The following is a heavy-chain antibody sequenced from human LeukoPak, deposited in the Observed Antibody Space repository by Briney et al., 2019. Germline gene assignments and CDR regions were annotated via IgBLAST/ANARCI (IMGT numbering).Heavy chain of an antibody. Sequence: ASVKVSCKASGYTFTGYYMHWVRQAPGQGLEWMGWINLNSGGTDYAQKFQGRVTMTRDTSISTAYMALSRLRSEDTAVYYCARGSYKAYYFDYWGQGTLVTVSS. V-gene: IGHV1-2*02. CDR2: INLNSGGT. J-gene: IGHJ4*02. D-gene: IGHD1-26*01. CDR3: ARGSYKAYYFDY. CDR1: GYTFTGYY.